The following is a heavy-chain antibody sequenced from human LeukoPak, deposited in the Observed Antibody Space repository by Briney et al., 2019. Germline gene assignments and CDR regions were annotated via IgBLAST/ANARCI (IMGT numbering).Heavy chain of an antibody. CDR2: ISSSSSTI. J-gene: IGHJ4*02. CDR1: GFTFSSYS. V-gene: IGHV3-48*01. Sequence: GGSLRLSCAASGFTFSSYSMNWVRQAPGKGLEWVSYISSSSSTIYYADSVKGRFTISRDNVKNSLYLQMNSLRAEDTAVYFCARWGNDYSQFDSWGQGTLVTVS. D-gene: IGHD4-11*01. CDR3: ARWGNDYSQFDS.